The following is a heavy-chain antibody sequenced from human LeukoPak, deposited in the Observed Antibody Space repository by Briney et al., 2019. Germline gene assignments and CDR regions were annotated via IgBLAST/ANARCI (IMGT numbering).Heavy chain of an antibody. V-gene: IGHV4-61*02. CDR3: ARFYRFRFDP. Sequence: SETLSLTCTVSGDSISSGSYYWSWIRQPAGKGLEWIGRIYISGTTNYNPSLKSRVTMSADTSKNQFSLKLSSVTAADTGVYYCARFYRFRFDPWGQGTLVTVSS. CDR1: GDSISSGSYY. D-gene: IGHD3-16*02. J-gene: IGHJ5*02. CDR2: IYISGTT.